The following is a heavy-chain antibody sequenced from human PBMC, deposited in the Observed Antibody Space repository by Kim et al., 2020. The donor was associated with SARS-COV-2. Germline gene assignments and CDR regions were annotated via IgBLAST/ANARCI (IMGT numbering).Heavy chain of an antibody. CDR1: GGSISSYY. J-gene: IGHJ6*02. CDR2: IYYSGST. Sequence: SETLSLTCTVSGGSISSYYWSWIRQRPGKGLELIGYIYYSGSTNYNPSLKSRVTISVDTSKNQFSLKLSSVTAADTAVYYCASGRYSGSLYYGMDVWGQGTTVTVSS. CDR3: ASGRYSGSLYYGMDV. V-gene: IGHV4-59*01. D-gene: IGHD1-26*01.